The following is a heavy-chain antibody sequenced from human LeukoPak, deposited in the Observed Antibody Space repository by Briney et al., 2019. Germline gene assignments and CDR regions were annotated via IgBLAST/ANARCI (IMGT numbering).Heavy chain of an antibody. V-gene: IGHV1-2*02. Sequence: ASVKVSCKASGYTFTGYYMHWVRQAPGQGLEWMGWINPNSGGTNYAQKFQGRVTMTRDTSISTAYMELSRLRSDHTAVYYCARDLGWAVAGHFDYWGQGTLVTVSS. CDR1: GYTFTGYY. J-gene: IGHJ4*02. CDR3: ARDLGWAVAGHFDY. D-gene: IGHD6-19*01. CDR2: INPNSGGT.